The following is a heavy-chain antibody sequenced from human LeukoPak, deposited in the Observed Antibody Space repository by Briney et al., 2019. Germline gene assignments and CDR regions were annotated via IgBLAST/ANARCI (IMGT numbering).Heavy chain of an antibody. CDR2: INHSGST. CDR1: GGSFSGYY. D-gene: IGHD3-22*01. V-gene: IGHV4-34*01. Sequence: SETLSLTCAVYGGSFSGYYWSWIRQPPGKGLEWIGEINHSGSTNYNPSLKSRATISVDTSKNQFSLKLSSVTAADTAVYYCARGSFKYYYDSSGYYLRCFDYWGQGTLVTVSS. J-gene: IGHJ4*02. CDR3: ARGSFKYYYDSSGYYLRCFDY.